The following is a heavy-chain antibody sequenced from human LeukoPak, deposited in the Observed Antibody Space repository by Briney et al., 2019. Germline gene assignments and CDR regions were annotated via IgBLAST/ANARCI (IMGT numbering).Heavy chain of an antibody. CDR2: MNPNSGNT. CDR3: ARRGVGTHFDC. Sequence: ASVKVSCKASGYTFTSYDINWVRQATGQGLEWMGWMNPNSGNTGFAQKFQGRITMTRNTSISTAYMELSSLRSDDTAVYYCARRGVGTHFDCWGQGTLVTVSS. J-gene: IGHJ4*02. CDR1: GYTFTSYD. V-gene: IGHV1-8*01. D-gene: IGHD1-1*01.